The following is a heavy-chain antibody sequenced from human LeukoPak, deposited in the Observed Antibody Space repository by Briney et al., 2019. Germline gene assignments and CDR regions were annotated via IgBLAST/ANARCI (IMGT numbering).Heavy chain of an antibody. CDR3: ARGGTYSSSYDY. Sequence: GGSLGLSCATSGFTFMNYAMSWVRQAPGKGLEWVSGISGSGGSTYYADSLKGRFTISRDNSKDTLYVQMNSLRAEDTAVYYCARGGTYSSSYDYWGQGTLVTVSS. CDR1: GFTFMNYA. D-gene: IGHD6-13*01. CDR2: ISGSGGST. J-gene: IGHJ4*02. V-gene: IGHV3-23*01.